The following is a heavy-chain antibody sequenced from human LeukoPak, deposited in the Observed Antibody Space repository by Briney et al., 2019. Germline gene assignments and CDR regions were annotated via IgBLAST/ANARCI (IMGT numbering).Heavy chain of an antibody. CDR3: ARDLVVRGRWSWFDP. CDR2: ISSSSSYI. CDR1: GFTFSSYS. Sequence: GGSLRLSCAASGFTFSSYSMNWVRQAPGKGLEWVSSISSSSSYIYYADSVKGRFTISRDNAKNSLYLQMNSLRAEDTAVYYCARDLVVRGRWSWFDPWGQGTLVTVSS. J-gene: IGHJ5*02. D-gene: IGHD3-10*01. V-gene: IGHV3-21*01.